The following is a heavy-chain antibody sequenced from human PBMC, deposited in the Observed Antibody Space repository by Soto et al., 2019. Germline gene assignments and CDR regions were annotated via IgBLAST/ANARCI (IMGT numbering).Heavy chain of an antibody. Sequence: GGSLRLSCAASGFTFSSYAMSWVRQAPGKGLEWVSAISGSGGSTYYADSVKGRFTISRDNSKNTLYLQMNSLRAEDTAVYYCAKRPLGGYSSSWYQDLKYYFDYWGQGTLVTVSS. J-gene: IGHJ4*02. V-gene: IGHV3-23*01. CDR3: AKRPLGGYSSSWYQDLKYYFDY. CDR1: GFTFSSYA. CDR2: ISGSGGST. D-gene: IGHD6-13*01.